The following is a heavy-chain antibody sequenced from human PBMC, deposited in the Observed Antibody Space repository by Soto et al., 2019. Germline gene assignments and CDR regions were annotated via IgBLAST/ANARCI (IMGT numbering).Heavy chain of an antibody. Sequence: ASVKVSCKASGYTFTSYGISWVRQAPGQGLELVGWISAYNGNTKYAQNFQGRVTMTTDTSTSTVYMELRRLRSDDTAVYYCARDQGGPNWFDPWGQGTLVTVSS. J-gene: IGHJ5*02. CDR2: ISAYNGNT. V-gene: IGHV1-18*04. D-gene: IGHD6-25*01. CDR3: ARDQGGPNWFDP. CDR1: GYTFTSYG.